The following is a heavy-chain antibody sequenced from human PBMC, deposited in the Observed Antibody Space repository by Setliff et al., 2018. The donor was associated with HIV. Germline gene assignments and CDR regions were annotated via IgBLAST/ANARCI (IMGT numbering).Heavy chain of an antibody. Sequence: SETLSLTCTVSGDTDFYWNWIRQPPGKGLEWIGYIHASGKTNYNPSLKSRVTMSVDTSKNQFSMKLSSVTAADTAVYYCARPEQANDWGYYFDSWGQGTLVTVSS. CDR2: IHASGKT. CDR1: GDTDFY. D-gene: IGHD7-27*01. J-gene: IGHJ4*02. CDR3: ARPEQANDWGYYFDS. V-gene: IGHV4-4*08.